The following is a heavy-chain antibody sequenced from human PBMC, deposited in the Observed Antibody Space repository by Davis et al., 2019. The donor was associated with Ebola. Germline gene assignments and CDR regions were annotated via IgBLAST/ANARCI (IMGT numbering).Heavy chain of an antibody. J-gene: IGHJ4*02. V-gene: IGHV3-23*01. CDR2: ISGSGGST. D-gene: IGHD6-6*01. Sequence: GESLKISCAASGFTFSSYAMSWVRKAPGKGLEWVSAISGSGGSTYYADSVKGRFTISRDNSKNTLYLQMNSLRAEDTALYYCAKDMDSSSFSGDQFDYWGQGTLVTVSS. CDR3: AKDMDSSSFSGDQFDY. CDR1: GFTFSSYA.